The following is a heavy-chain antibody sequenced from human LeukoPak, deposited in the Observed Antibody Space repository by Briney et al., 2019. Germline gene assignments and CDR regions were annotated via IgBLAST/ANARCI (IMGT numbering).Heavy chain of an antibody. CDR3: ARDRHGMAV. CDR2: IGVAGDT. V-gene: IGHV3-13*01. J-gene: IGHJ6*02. Sequence: PGGSLRLSCAASGFTPSSYDMHWVRQVTGKGLEWVSAIGVAGDTYYPGSVKGRFTITRENAKNSLYLQMNSLRVEDTAVYYCARDRHGMAVWGQGTTVVVSS. CDR1: GFTPSSYD.